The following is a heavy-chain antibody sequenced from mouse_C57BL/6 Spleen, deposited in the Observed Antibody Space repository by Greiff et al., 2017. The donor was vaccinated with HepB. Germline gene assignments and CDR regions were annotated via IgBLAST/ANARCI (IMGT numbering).Heavy chain of an antibody. V-gene: IGHV1-50*01. CDR3: ARGYGSSSYWYFDV. CDR2: IDPSDSYT. Sequence: VQLQQPGAELVKPGASVKLSCKASGYTFTSYWMQWVKQRPGQGLEWIGEIDPSDSYTNYTQKFKGKATLTVDTSSSTAYMQLSSLTSEDSAVYYCARGYGSSSYWYFDVWGTGTTVTVSS. J-gene: IGHJ1*03. CDR1: GYTFTSYW. D-gene: IGHD1-1*01.